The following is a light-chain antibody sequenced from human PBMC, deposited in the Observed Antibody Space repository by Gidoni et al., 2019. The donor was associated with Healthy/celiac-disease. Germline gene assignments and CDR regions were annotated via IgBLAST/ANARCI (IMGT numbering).Light chain of an antibody. CDR1: QSVSSSY. Sequence: IVLTQSPGTLPLSPGERATLSCRASQSVSSSYLAWYQQKPGQAPRLLIYAASSRATGIPDRFSGSGSGTDFTLTISRLEPEDFAVYYCQQYGSSRPITFXQXTRLEIK. J-gene: IGKJ5*01. V-gene: IGKV3-20*01. CDR3: QQYGSSRPIT. CDR2: AAS.